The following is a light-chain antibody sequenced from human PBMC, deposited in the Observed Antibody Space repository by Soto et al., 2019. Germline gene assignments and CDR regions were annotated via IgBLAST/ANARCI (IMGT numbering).Light chain of an antibody. J-gene: IGLJ3*02. CDR2: EVS. V-gene: IGLV2-8*01. CDR3: SSYAGSNNLGV. CDR1: SSDVGGYTY. Sequence: QSALTQPPSASGSPGQSVTISCTGTSSDVGGYTYVSWYQQHPGKAPKLMIYEVSKRPPGVPDRFSGSKSGNTASLTVSGLQAEDEADYYCSSYAGSNNLGVFGGGTKLTVL.